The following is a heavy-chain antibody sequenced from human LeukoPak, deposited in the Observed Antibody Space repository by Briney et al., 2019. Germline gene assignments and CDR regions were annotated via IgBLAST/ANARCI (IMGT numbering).Heavy chain of an antibody. CDR1: GYTFTSYY. D-gene: IGHD3-3*01. CDR3: ARARPYDFWSGPGPYYFDY. Sequence: ASVKVSCKASGYTFTSYYMHWVRQAPGQGLEWMGIINPSGGSTSYAQKFQGRVTMTRDTSTSTVYMELSSLRSEDTAVYYCARARPYDFWSGPGPYYFDYWGQGTLVTVSS. V-gene: IGHV1-46*01. J-gene: IGHJ4*02. CDR2: INPSGGST.